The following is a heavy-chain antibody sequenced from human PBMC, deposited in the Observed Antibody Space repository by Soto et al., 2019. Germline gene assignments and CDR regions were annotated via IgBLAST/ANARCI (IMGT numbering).Heavy chain of an antibody. CDR3: ARERYSSSSSGYYPFDY. CDR1: GGTFSSYA. CDR2: IIPIFGTA. J-gene: IGHJ4*02. V-gene: IGHV1-69*01. Sequence: QVQLVQSGAEVKKPGSSVKVSCKASGGTFSSYAISWVRQAPGQGLEWMGGIIPIFGTANYAQKFQGRVTITADESTSTAYMELSRLRSEDTAVYYCARERYSSSSSGYYPFDYWGQGTLVTVSS. D-gene: IGHD6-6*01.